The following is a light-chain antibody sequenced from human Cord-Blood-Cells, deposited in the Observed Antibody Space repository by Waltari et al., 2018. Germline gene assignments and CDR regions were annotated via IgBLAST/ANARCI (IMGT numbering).Light chain of an antibody. Sequence: QSALTQPASVSGSPGQSITISCTGTSSDVGGYNYVSWYQQHPGKAPKLMIYDFSKRPPGVSNRFSGSKAGNTASLTISGLQAEDEADYYCSSYTSSSTYVFGTGTKVTVL. V-gene: IGLV2-14*01. CDR3: SSYTSSSTYV. CDR2: DFS. CDR1: SSDVGGYNY. J-gene: IGLJ1*01.